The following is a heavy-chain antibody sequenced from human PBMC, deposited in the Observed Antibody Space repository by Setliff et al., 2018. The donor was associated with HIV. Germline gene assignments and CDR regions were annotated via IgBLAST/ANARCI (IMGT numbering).Heavy chain of an antibody. CDR1: GYTFTSHD. D-gene: IGHD5-12*01. CDR2: INVGNGNT. CDR3: AMGSKRWLQCDFFDY. J-gene: IGHJ4*02. Sequence: ASVKVSCKASGYTFTSHDFHWVRQAPGQSLEWMGLINVGNGNTRYSREFEGRVTITRHTSASTVHLELTSLRSEDMAVYYCAMGSKRWLQCDFFDYWGQGTLVTVSS. V-gene: IGHV1-3*03.